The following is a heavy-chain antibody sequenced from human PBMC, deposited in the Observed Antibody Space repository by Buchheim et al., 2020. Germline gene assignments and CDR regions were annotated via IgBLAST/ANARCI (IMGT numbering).Heavy chain of an antibody. D-gene: IGHD3-22*01. CDR1: GGSISSNY. Sequence: QVQLQESGPGLVKPSETLSLTCTVSGGSISSNYWSWIRQPPGKGLEWIGYIYYSGSTNYNPSLKSRVTIPVDTSKNQFSLKLSSVTAADTAVYYCARLGYYDSLVDPWGQGTL. J-gene: IGHJ5*02. CDR3: ARLGYYDSLVDP. V-gene: IGHV4-59*01. CDR2: IYYSGST.